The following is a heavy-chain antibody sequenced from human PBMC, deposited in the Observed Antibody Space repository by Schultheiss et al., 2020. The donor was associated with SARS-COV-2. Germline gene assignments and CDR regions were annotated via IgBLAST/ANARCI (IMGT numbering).Heavy chain of an antibody. CDR1: GFTFSDHY. CDR3: ARQTAYYYFDY. Sequence: GGSLRLSCAASGFTFSDHYMSWIRQAPGRGLEWISYISTESSFTNYADSVKGRFSISRDNARNSLYLQMNGLRAEDTAVYYCARQTAYYYFDYWGQGTLVTVSS. D-gene: IGHD2-21*01. J-gene: IGHJ4*02. V-gene: IGHV3-11*06. CDR2: ISTESSFT.